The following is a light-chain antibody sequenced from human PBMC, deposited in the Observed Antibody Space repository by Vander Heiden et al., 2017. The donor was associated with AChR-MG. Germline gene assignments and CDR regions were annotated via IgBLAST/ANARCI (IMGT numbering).Light chain of an antibody. CDR1: SYNTGAGYD. J-gene: IGLJ2*01. CDR2: GNS. CDR3: QSYDSSLSGSV. V-gene: IGLV1-40*01. Sequence: QSVLTQQPSVSVARGQRITTACTGTSYNTGAGYDVHWYQQLPGTAPKLLIYGNSNRPSGVPERFSGAKSGTSASLAITGLQAEDEADYYCQSYDSSLSGSVFGGGTKLTVL.